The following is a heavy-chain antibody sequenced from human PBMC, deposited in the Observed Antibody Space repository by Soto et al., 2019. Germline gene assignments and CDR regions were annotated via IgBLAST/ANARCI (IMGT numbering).Heavy chain of an antibody. CDR2: ISGSGSTI. J-gene: IGHJ4*02. V-gene: IGHV3-11*04. CDR3: VREDGKVGTNSAFDY. CDR1: GFIFSDYY. D-gene: IGHD1-26*01. Sequence: KPGGSLRLSCAASGFIFSDYYMTWIRQAPGKGLECVSYISGSGSTIYYAESVKGRFTISRDNAKNSLYLQMDRLRAEDTALYYCVREDGKVGTNSAFDYWGLGALVTVSS.